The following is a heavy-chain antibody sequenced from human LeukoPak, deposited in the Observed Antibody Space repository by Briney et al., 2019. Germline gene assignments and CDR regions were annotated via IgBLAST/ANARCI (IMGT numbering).Heavy chain of an antibody. V-gene: IGHV1-69*05. CDR3: ARNVVHMYYFDY. CDR2: IIPIFGTA. J-gene: IGHJ4*02. Sequence: GASVKVSCKASGGTFSSYAISWVRQAPGQWLEWMGGIIPIFGTANYAQKFQGRVTITTDESTSTAYMELSSLRSEDTAVYYCARNVVHMYYFDYWGQGTLVTVSS. CDR1: GGTFSSYA. D-gene: IGHD3-10*02.